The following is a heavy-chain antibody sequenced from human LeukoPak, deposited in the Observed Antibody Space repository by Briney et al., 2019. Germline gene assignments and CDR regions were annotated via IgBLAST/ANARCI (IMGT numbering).Heavy chain of an antibody. CDR2: IYYSGST. CDR1: GGSISSYY. CDR3: ARERRNYFDY. V-gene: IGHV4-59*01. J-gene: IGHJ4*02. Sequence: PSETLSLTCTVSGGSISSYYWSWIRQPPGKGLEWIGYIYYSGSTNYNPSLKSRVTISVDTSKNQFSLKLSSVTAADTAVYYCARERRNYFDYWGQGTLVTVSS.